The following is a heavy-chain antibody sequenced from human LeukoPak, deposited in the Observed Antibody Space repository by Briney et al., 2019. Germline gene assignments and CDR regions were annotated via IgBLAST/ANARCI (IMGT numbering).Heavy chain of an antibody. CDR3: ARVGMWQLGVGDSDY. Sequence: PGGSLRLSCAASGFTFSSYSMNWVRQAPGKGLEWVSSISSSSSYIYYADSVKGRFTISRDNAKNSLYLQMNSLRAEDTAVYYCARVGMWQLGVGDSDYWGQGTLVTVSS. CDR1: GFTFSSYS. D-gene: IGHD4-23*01. CDR2: ISSSSSYI. J-gene: IGHJ4*02. V-gene: IGHV3-21*01.